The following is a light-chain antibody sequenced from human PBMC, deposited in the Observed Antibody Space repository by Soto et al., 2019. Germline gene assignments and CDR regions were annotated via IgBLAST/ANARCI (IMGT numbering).Light chain of an antibody. J-gene: IGKJ5*01. V-gene: IGKV3-11*01. CDR2: DAS. CDR3: QQRSNWPPIT. CDR1: QSVSSY. Sequence: EIVMTQSPATLSVSPGERATLSCRASQSVSSYLAWYQQKPGQAPRLLIHDASNRATGIPARFSGSGSGTDFTLTISSLEPEDFAVYYCQQRSNWPPITFGQGTRLEIK.